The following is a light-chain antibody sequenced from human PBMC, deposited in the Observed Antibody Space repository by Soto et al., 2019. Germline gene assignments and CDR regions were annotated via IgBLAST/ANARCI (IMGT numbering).Light chain of an antibody. CDR3: SSKRSSDTLYV. J-gene: IGLJ1*01. CDR2: EVT. Sequence: QSALTQPASLSGSPVQSITISCAGTSSDIGGSKYVSWYHQHPGKAPKLIIYEVTYRPSGVSARFSGSKSGNTASLTVSVLQAEDEADYYCSSKRSSDTLYVFGTGTKLTVL. V-gene: IGLV2-14*01. CDR1: SSDIGGSKY.